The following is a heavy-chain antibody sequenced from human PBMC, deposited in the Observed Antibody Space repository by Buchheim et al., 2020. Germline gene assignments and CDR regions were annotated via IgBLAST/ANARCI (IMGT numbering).Heavy chain of an antibody. CDR1: GFTFSSYG. J-gene: IGHJ4*02. CDR3: AKDRGLLVATPRYYFDY. D-gene: IGHD5-12*01. CDR2: ISYDGSNK. V-gene: IGHV3-30*18. Sequence: QVQLVESGGGVVQPGRSLRLSCAASGFTFSSYGMHWVRQAPGKGLEWVAVISYDGSNKYYADSVKGRFTISRDNSKTTLYLQMNSLRAEDTAVYYCAKDRGLLVATPRYYFDYWGQGTL.